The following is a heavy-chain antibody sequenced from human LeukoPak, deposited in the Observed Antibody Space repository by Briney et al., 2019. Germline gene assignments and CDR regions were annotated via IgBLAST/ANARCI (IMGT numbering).Heavy chain of an antibody. Sequence: GGSLRLSCAASGFTFSGFWMSWVRQAPGKGLQWVANIKKDGSEKYYVDSVKGRFTISRDNAKNSVYLQMNSLRAEDTAVYYCAGGSGWLIDYWGQGTLVTVSS. CDR2: IKKDGSEK. D-gene: IGHD6-19*01. J-gene: IGHJ4*02. V-gene: IGHV3-7*04. CDR1: GFTFSGFW. CDR3: AGGSGWLIDY.